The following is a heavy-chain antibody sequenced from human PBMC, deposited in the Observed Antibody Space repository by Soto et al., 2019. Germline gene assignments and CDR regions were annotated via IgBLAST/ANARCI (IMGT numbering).Heavy chain of an antibody. D-gene: IGHD2-2*01. J-gene: IGHJ4*02. CDR3: AKGSLGYCSGAICYFCDC. Sequence: EVQLLESGGGLVQPGGSLRLSCAASGFTFSTYAMSWVRQAPGKGLEWVSAISGGRSGTYYADSVRGRFTLSRDDSTNTLYLQMNSLRAEDTAIYYCAKGSLGYCSGAICYFCDCWGQGTLVTVSS. CDR1: GFTFSTYA. CDR2: ISGGRSGT. V-gene: IGHV3-23*01.